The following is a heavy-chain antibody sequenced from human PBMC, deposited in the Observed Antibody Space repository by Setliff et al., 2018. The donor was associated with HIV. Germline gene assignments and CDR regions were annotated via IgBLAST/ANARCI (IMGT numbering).Heavy chain of an antibody. V-gene: IGHV4-39*07. CDR1: GDSISSSTYY. Sequence: PSETLSLTCTVSGDSISSSTYYWGWIRQPPGKGLEWIGSIFYSGTTYYNPSLKSRVTISVDTSKNQFSLRLSSVTAADTAVYYCARGHTWNYYGGDYFDYWGQGSLVTV. D-gene: IGHD1-7*01. CDR2: IFYSGTT. CDR3: ARGHTWNYYGGDYFDY. J-gene: IGHJ4*02.